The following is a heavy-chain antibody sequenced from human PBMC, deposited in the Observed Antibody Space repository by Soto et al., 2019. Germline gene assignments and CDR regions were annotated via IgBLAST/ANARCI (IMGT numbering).Heavy chain of an antibody. CDR1: GGSMSSSSYY. CDR2: IYYSGSS. V-gene: IGHV4-39*01. J-gene: IGHJ4*02. CDR3: ARHDRQGSTYYDFWSGYYPFDY. D-gene: IGHD3-3*01. Sequence: PSETLSLTCTVSGGSMSSSSYYWVLIRQPPGTGLEWVGSIYYSGSSYYNPSLKSRVAISVDTFKNQFSLRLSSVTAADTAVYYCARHDRQGSTYYDFWSGYYPFDYWGQGTLVTVSS.